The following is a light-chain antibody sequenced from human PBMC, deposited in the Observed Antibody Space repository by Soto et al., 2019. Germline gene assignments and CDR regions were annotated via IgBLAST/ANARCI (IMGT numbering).Light chain of an antibody. Sequence: EIVMTQSPATLSVSPGERATLSCRASQSVSSNLAWYQQKPGHAPRLLIYATSTRAAGITDRFSGSGSGTEFTLTISSLQAEDFAVYHCQQYDNKPPITFGQGTRLEIK. J-gene: IGKJ5*01. V-gene: IGKV3-15*01. CDR1: QSVSSN. CDR3: QQYDNKPPIT. CDR2: ATS.